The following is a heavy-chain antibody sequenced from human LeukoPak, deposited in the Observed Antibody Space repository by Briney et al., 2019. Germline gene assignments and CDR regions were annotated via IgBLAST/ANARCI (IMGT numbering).Heavy chain of an antibody. CDR3: ARGRSYYYDSSGYQP. CDR1: GYTFTSYD. V-gene: IGHV1-8*01. J-gene: IGHJ5*02. CDR2: MNPNSGNT. D-gene: IGHD3-22*01. Sequence: ASVKVSCKASGYTFTSYDINWARQATGQGLEWMGWMNPNSGNTGYAQKFQGRVTMTRNTSISTAYMELSSLRSEDTAVYYCARGRSYYYDSSGYQPWGQGTLVTVSS.